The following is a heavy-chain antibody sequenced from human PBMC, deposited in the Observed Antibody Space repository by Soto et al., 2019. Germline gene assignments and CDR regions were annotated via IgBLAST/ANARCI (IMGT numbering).Heavy chain of an antibody. V-gene: IGHV5-10-1*01. J-gene: IGHJ6*02. CDR3: ARHVAPSGYDYLYYYCGMDV. CDR2: VDPSDSYT. D-gene: IGHD5-12*01. CDR1: GYSFTSYW. Sequence: GESLKISCKGSGYSFTSYWISWVRQMPGKGLEWMGRVDPSDSYTNYSPSFQGHVTISADKSISTAYLQWSSLKASDTAMYYCARHVAPSGYDYLYYYCGMDVWGQGTTVTVSS.